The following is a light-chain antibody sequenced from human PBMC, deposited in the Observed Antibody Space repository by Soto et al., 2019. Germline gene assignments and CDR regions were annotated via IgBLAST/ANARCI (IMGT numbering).Light chain of an antibody. CDR2: AAS. CDR3: QQYNSFRS. Sequence: DIQMTQSPSSLSASVGDRVTITCRASQSISSYLNWYQQKPGKAPKLLIYAASSLQSGAPSRFSGSGSGTDFTLTISSLQPEDFATYYCQQYNSFRSFGQGTKVDIK. CDR1: QSISSY. J-gene: IGKJ1*01. V-gene: IGKV1-39*01.